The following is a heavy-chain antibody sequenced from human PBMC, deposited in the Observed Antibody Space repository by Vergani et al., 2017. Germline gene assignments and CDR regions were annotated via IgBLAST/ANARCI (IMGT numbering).Heavy chain of an antibody. CDR2: ISFDGNKK. V-gene: IGHV3-30*03. CDR1: GFSFTSYG. D-gene: IGHD2-2*01. CDR3: ARDNGVVPPDGMDV. J-gene: IGHJ6*02. Sequence: QVRLVESGGGVVQPGRSLRLSCAASGFSFTSYGMHWVRQPPGKGLEWVATISFDGNKKDYTEAVRGRFTISRDNAKNSLYLQMNSLRAEDTAVYYCARDNGVVPPDGMDVWGQGTTVTVSS.